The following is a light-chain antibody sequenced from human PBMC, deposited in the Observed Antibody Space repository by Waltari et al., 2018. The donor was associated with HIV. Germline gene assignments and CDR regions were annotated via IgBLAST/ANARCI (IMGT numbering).Light chain of an antibody. J-gene: IGLJ2*01. V-gene: IGLV2-23*02. CDR1: SSAVGGYNY. CDR3: CSYAGSSTFAV. CDR2: DVS. Sequence: QSALTQPASVSGTPGQSITISCTGTSSAVGGYNYVPLYQQHPGKAPKLMIYDVSKRPSGVSNRFSGSKSGNTASLTISGLQAEDESDYYCCSYAGSSTFAVFGGGTKLTVL.